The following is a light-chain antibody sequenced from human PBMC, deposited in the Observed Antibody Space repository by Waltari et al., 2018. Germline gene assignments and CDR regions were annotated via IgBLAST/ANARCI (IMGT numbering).Light chain of an antibody. V-gene: IGKV3-11*01. J-gene: IGKJ4*01. CDR3: QQRSNWPLT. CDR1: QSVSSY. CDR2: DAS. Sequence: EIVLTQSPATLSFSPGERATLPCRASQSVSSYLAWYQPKPGQAPRLLIYDASNRATGIPARFSGSGSGTDFTLTISSLEPEDFAVYYCQQRSNWPLTFGGGTKVEIK.